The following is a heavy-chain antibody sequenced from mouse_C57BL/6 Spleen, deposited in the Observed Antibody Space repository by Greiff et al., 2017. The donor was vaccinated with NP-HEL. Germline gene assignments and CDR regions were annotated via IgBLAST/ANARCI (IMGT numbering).Heavy chain of an antibody. V-gene: IGHV5-9-1*02. Sequence: DVMLVESGEGLVKPGGSLKLSCAASGFTFSSYAMSWVRQTPEKRLEWVAYISSGGDYIYYADTVKGRFTISRDNARNTLYLQMSSLKSEDTAMYYCTRDRGKTFDYWGQGTTLTVSS. J-gene: IGHJ2*01. CDR1: GFTFSSYA. D-gene: IGHD3-1*01. CDR2: ISSGGDYI. CDR3: TRDRGKTFDY.